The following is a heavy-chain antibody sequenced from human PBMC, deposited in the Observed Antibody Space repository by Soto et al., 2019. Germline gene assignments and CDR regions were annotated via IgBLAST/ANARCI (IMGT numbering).Heavy chain of an antibody. Sequence: ASVKVSCKAPADTFTSYYIHWVRQAPGHGLEWMGIINPSGGSTSYAQKFQGRVTMTRDTSTSTVYMELSSLRSEDTAVYYCARDQKVGAPSGMDVWGQGTTVTVSS. CDR3: ARDQKVGAPSGMDV. J-gene: IGHJ6*02. CDR2: INPSGGST. CDR1: ADTFTSYY. V-gene: IGHV1-46*01. D-gene: IGHD1-26*01.